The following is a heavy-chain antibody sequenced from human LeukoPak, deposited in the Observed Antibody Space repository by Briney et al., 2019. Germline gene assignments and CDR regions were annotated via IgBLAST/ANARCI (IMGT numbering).Heavy chain of an antibody. CDR3: ARESIAARPGMDV. CDR2: IIPIFGTA. Sequence: ASVKVSCKASGTTFNSFAISWVRQAPGQGLEWLGGIIPIFGTANYAQKFQDRVTITADESTSTAYMELSSLRSEDTAVYYCARESIAARPGMDVWGKGTTVTVSS. D-gene: IGHD6-6*01. CDR1: GTTFNSFA. J-gene: IGHJ6*03. V-gene: IGHV1-69*13.